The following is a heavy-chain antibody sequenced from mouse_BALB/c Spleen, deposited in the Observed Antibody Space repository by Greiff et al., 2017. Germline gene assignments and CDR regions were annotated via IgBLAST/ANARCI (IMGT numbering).Heavy chain of an antibody. CDR3: AREGDSYYLDY. CDR2: ISSGSSTI. CDR1: GFTFSSFG. V-gene: IGHV5-17*02. J-gene: IGHJ2*01. Sequence: EVKLVESGGGLVQPGGSRKLSCAASGFTFSSFGMHWVRQAPEKGLEWVAYISSGSSTIYYADTVKGRFTISRDNPKNTLFLQMTSLRSEDTAMYYCAREGDSYYLDYWGQGTTLTVSS.